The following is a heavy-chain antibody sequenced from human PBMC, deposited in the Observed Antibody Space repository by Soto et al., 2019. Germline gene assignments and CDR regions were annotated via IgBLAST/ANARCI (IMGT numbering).Heavy chain of an antibody. D-gene: IGHD1-26*01. V-gene: IGHV4-4*02. CDR3: ARDRSPRSGTTWFDP. CDR2: IYHSGST. Sequence: QVQLQESGPGLVKPSGTLSLTCAASSGSISSSNWWRWVRQPPGKGLEWIGEIYHSGSTNYIPSLKSRVTISVDKSKNQFSLKLSSVTAADTAVYYCARDRSPRSGTTWFDPWGQGTLVTVSS. CDR1: SGSISSSNW. J-gene: IGHJ5*02.